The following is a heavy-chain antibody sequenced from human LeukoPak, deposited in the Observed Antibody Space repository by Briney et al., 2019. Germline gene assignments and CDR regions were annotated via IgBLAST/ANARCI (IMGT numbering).Heavy chain of an antibody. J-gene: IGHJ4*02. V-gene: IGHV3-53*01. CDR2: LYSDGRT. Sequence: GGSLRLSCAASGFTVNSNYMNWVRQAPGKGLEWVSVLYSDGRTYYADSVKGRFTISRDTSKNTLYLQVNSLRAEDTAVYYCARGGGYYPIDYWGQGTLVTVSS. CDR3: ARGGGYYPIDY. CDR1: GFTVNSNY. D-gene: IGHD2-15*01.